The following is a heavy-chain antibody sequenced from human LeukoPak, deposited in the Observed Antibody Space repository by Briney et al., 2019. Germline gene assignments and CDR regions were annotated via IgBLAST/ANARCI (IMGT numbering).Heavy chain of an antibody. J-gene: IGHJ4*02. CDR3: ARDRFSGSFSGFDY. Sequence: KPSETLSLNCTVSGGSFSPDYWSWVRQPARQGLEWDWRIYTSGSSNYNPSLKSRATMSVDTSKNQISLKLTSVTAADTAVYYCARDRFSGSFSGFDYWGQGALVTVSS. CDR1: GGSFSPDY. D-gene: IGHD1-26*01. V-gene: IGHV4-4*07. CDR2: IYTSGSS.